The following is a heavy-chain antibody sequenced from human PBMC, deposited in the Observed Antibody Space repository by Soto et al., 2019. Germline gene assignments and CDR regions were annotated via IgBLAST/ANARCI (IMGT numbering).Heavy chain of an antibody. V-gene: IGHV1-69*01. D-gene: IGHD5-12*01. CDR1: GLTFRSDS. Sequence: QVQLVQSEDEVKKPGSSVKVSSKSSGLTFRSDSISWVREAPGQGLEWMGGIIPISRTPTYAQKFQGRVTISADESTRTAYMEVTSLTFEDTAVYYCARGVASIDWGQGTLVTVSS. CDR3: ARGVASID. J-gene: IGHJ4*02. CDR2: IIPISRTP.